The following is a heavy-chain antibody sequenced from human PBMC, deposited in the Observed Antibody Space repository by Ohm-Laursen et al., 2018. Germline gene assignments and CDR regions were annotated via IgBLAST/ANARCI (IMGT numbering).Heavy chain of an antibody. CDR2: IWHDGSEK. V-gene: IGHV3-33*01. D-gene: IGHD6-19*01. Sequence: SLRLSCAASGFTFSSYDMHWVRQAPGKGLEWVAVIWHDGSEKYYADSVKGRFTIARDNSKNTLYLQMNSLRAADTAVYYCARDDSTAVIGTGIEDYWGQGTLVTVSS. CDR1: GFTFSSYD. J-gene: IGHJ4*02. CDR3: ARDDSTAVIGTGIEDY.